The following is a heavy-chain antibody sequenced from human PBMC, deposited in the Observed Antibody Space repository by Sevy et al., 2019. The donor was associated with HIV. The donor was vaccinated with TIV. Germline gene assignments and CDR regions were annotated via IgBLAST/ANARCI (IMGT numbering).Heavy chain of an antibody. J-gene: IGHJ1*01. CDR3: ARDRGYCSGGSCYIQQ. CDR1: GYTFTSNG. CDR2: INTNNGNA. V-gene: IGHV1-18*01. D-gene: IGHD2-15*01. Sequence: ASVKVSCRASGYTFTSNGIAWVRQAPGQGLEWMGWINTNNGNANYAQKYQGRVTMTTDTSTSTGYMELRSLRSDDTAMYYCARDRGYCSGGSCYIQQRGQGTLVTVSS.